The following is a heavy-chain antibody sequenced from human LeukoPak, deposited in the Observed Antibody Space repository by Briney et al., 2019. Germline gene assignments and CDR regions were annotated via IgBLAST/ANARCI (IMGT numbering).Heavy chain of an antibody. J-gene: IGHJ6*03. CDR1: GGTFSSYA. Sequence: SVKVSCKASGGTFSSYAISWVRQAPGQGLEWMGGIIPIFGTVNYAQKFQGRVTMTEDTSTDTAYMELSSLRSEDTAVYYCATLAYCGGDCYPYYYYMDVWGKGTTVTVSS. V-gene: IGHV1-69*06. D-gene: IGHD2-21*01. CDR3: ATLAYCGGDCYPYYYYMDV. CDR2: IIPIFGTV.